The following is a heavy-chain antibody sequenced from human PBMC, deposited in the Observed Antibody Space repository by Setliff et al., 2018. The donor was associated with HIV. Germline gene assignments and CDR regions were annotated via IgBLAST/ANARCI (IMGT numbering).Heavy chain of an antibody. CDR2: IQYAGSNK. Sequence: GGSLRLPCAAPRITFSSCGKHWVRQAPGKGLEWVSFIQYAGSNKYYAYSVTGRFTISRDSAKNTLYLQMNSLSAEDTAVYRCARGGSNSWSPFDYWGQGTLVTVSS. D-gene: IGHD6-13*01. CDR3: ARGGSNSWSPFDY. CDR1: RITFSSCG. V-gene: IGHV3-30*02. J-gene: IGHJ4*02.